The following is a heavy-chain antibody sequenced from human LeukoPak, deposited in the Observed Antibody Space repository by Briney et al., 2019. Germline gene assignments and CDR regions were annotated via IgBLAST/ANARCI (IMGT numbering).Heavy chain of an antibody. Sequence: GESLKISCKGSGYSFTSYWISWVRQMPGKGLEWMGRIDPSDSYTNYSPSFQGHVTISADKSISTAYLQWSSLKASDTAMYYCARRGGYYGSGGYYYYYGMDVWGQGTTVTVSS. CDR3: ARRGGYYGSGGYYYYYGMDV. V-gene: IGHV5-10-1*01. CDR1: GYSFTSYW. D-gene: IGHD3-10*01. J-gene: IGHJ6*02. CDR2: IDPSDSYT.